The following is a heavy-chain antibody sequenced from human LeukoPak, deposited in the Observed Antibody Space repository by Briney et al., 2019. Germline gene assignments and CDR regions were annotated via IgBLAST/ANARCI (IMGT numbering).Heavy chain of an antibody. Sequence: PGGSLRLSCAASGFTFSSYWMHWVHQAPGKGLVWVSRINSDGSSTSYADSVKGRFTISRDNAKNTLYLQMNSLRAEDTAVYYCARELGYCSSTSCYQYAFDIWGQGTMVTVSS. D-gene: IGHD2-2*01. J-gene: IGHJ3*02. CDR3: ARELGYCSSTSCYQYAFDI. CDR1: GFTFSSYW. V-gene: IGHV3-74*01. CDR2: INSDGSST.